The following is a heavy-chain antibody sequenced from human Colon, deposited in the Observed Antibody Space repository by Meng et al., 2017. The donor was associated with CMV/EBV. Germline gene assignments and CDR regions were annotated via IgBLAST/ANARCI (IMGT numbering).Heavy chain of an antibody. CDR3: ARRNCTSATCNPPEASWFDL. D-gene: IGHD2-2*01. CDR2: IFYTGST. Sequence: SETLSLTCTVSGGSISSYNWNWIRQSPGKGLGWIGYIFYTGSTNYNPSLKSRVSISVDTSKNQFSLRLNSMTAADTAVYYCARRNCTSATCNPPEASWFDLWGQGALVTVSS. CDR1: GGSISSYN. J-gene: IGHJ5*02. V-gene: IGHV4-59*01.